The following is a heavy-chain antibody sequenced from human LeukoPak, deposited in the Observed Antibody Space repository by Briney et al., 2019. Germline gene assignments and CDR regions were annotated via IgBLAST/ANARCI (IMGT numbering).Heavy chain of an antibody. Sequence: GGSLRLSCAASGFTFSSYGMHWVRQAPGKGLEWVAFIRYDGSNKYYADSVKGRFTISRDNAKNSLYLQMNSLRAEDTALYYCAKDIFPGYGGNSFVYAFDIWGQGTMVTVSS. J-gene: IGHJ3*02. V-gene: IGHV3-30*02. CDR2: IRYDGSNK. CDR1: GFTFSSYG. D-gene: IGHD4-23*01. CDR3: AKDIFPGYGGNSFVYAFDI.